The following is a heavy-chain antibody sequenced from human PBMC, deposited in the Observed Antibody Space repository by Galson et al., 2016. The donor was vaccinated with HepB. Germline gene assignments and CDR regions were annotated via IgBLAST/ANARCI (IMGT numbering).Heavy chain of an antibody. CDR2: ITSNGRST. CDR3: VNLGYCFGGDCYPFDN. CDR1: GFTFSNYA. V-gene: IGHV3-64D*06. J-gene: IGHJ4*02. D-gene: IGHD2-15*01. Sequence: SLRLSCAASGFTFSNYAMHWVRQAPGKGLEYVSGITSNGRSTYNADSVKDRFTISRDNSKNTLYLQMSSLRAEDTAVYYCVNLGYCFGGDCYPFDNWGQGTRVTVSS.